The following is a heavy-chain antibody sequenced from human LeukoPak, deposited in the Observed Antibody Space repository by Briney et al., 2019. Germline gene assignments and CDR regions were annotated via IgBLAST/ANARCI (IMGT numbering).Heavy chain of an antibody. V-gene: IGHV4-4*07. J-gene: IGHJ6*02. CDR3: ARDLPVYGSGSRNPMYYYYGMDV. CDR1: GGSISSYY. CDR2: TYTSGST. D-gene: IGHD3-10*01. Sequence: SETLSLTCTVSGGSISSYYWSWIRQPAGKGLEWIGRTYTSGSTNYNPSLKSRVTMSVDTSKNQFSLKLSSVTAADTAVYYCARDLPVYGSGSRNPMYYYYGMDVWGQGTTVTVSS.